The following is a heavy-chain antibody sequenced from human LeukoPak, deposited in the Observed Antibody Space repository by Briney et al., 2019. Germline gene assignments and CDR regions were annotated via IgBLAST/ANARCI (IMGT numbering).Heavy chain of an antibody. CDR1: GLSVSNGGFC. D-gene: IGHD4-17*01. V-gene: IGHV4-30-2*01. Sequence: SETLSLTCAVSGLSVSNGGFCWNWIRQPPGKGLEWIGYMYHGGNMYYNPSLESRVTISVDRSKNQLSLQLTSVTAADTAVYYCVNTNDFGDYAGAWGPGILVTVSS. J-gene: IGHJ5*02. CDR3: VNTNDFGDYAGA. CDR2: MYHGGNM.